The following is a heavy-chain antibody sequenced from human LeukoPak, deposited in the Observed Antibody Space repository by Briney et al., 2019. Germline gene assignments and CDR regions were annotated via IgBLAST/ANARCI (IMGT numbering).Heavy chain of an antibody. V-gene: IGHV3-48*04. CDR3: ARAVGY. CDR1: GLSFSNYS. Sequence: GGSLRLSCAASGLSFSNYSMNWVRQAPGEGLEWISSISSSGDTIYYADSVKGRFTISRDNAKKSLYLQMNSVRVDDTAVYYCARAVGYWGQGTLVTVSS. CDR2: ISSSGDTI. J-gene: IGHJ4*02.